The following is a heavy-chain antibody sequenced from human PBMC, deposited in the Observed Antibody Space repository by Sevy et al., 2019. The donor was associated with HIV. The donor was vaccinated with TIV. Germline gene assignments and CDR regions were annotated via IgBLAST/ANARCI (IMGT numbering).Heavy chain of an antibody. D-gene: IGHD3-9*01. J-gene: IGHJ5*02. V-gene: IGHV4-30-4*01. CDR3: ARGFLGWLLFKDNWFDP. Sequence: SETLSLTCTVSGGSINSDNYYWTWIRQPPGKGLEWIGYIFYSGSTHYNPSLKSRVTISVDTSMNQFSLKLSSVTAADTAVYYCARGFLGWLLFKDNWFDPWGQGTLVTVSS. CDR1: GGSINSDNYY. CDR2: IFYSGST.